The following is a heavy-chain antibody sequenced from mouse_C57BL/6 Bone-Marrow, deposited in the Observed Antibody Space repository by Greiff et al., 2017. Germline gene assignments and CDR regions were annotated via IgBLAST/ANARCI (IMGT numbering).Heavy chain of an antibody. Sequence: QVQLQQPGAELVKPGASVKLSCKASGYTFTSYWMHWVKQRPGQGLEWIGEINPNGGGTNYNQKFKGKATLTVDKSSSTAYMQLSSLTSEDSAVYYCGRRTGAGSRDFWGQGTAVTVSS. V-gene: IGHV1-69*02. CDR3: GRRTGAGSRDF. CDR2: INPNGGGT. D-gene: IGHD1-1*01. CDR1: GYTFTSYW. J-gene: IGHJ1*01.